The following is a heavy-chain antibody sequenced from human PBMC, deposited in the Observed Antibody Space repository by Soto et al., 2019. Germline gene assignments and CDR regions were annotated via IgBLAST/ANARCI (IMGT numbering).Heavy chain of an antibody. D-gene: IGHD6-6*01. CDR3: ARASSIAAPHYAFDI. Sequence: GGSLRLSCAASGFTFSSYSMNWVRQAPGKGLEWVSSISSSSSYIYYADSVKGRFTISRDNAKNSLYLQMNSLRAEDTAVYYCARASSIAAPHYAFDIWGQGTMVTVSS. CDR1: GFTFSSYS. J-gene: IGHJ3*02. CDR2: ISSSSSYI. V-gene: IGHV3-21*01.